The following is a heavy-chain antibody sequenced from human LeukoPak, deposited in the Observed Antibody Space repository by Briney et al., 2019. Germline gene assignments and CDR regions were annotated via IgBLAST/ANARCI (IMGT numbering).Heavy chain of an antibody. CDR2: MNYSGST. CDR3: ARSGYIVVVPAAIGWFDP. D-gene: IGHD2-2*01. V-gene: IGHV4-34*01. J-gene: IGHJ5*02. CDR1: GVSFSGYY. Sequence: SETLSLTCAVIGVSFSGYYWSWIRQTPGKGLDWSGEMNYSGSTNYNPSLKSRVTRSVDTSKNQFSLKLSSVTAADTAVYYCARSGYIVVVPAAIGWFDPWGQGTMVTVSS.